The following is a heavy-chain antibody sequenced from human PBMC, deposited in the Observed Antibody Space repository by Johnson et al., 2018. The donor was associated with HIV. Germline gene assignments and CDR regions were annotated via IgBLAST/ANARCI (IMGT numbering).Heavy chain of an antibody. V-gene: IGHV3-23*04. CDR1: ELISSNYA. D-gene: IGHD1-26*01. Sequence: VQLVESGGGLVQPGGSLRLSCVASELISSNYAISWVRQAPGQGLEWVSAISVSGRDIYYGDSVKGRFTISRDNSKNTLCLHMNSLRAEDTAVYYCAKGPWDLPHAFNIWGRGTMVIVSS. CDR2: ISVSGRDI. J-gene: IGHJ3*02. CDR3: AKGPWDLPHAFNI.